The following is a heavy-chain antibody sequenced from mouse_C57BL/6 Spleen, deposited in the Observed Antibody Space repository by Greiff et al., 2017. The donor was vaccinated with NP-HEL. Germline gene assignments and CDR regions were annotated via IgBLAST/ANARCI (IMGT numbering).Heavy chain of an antibody. J-gene: IGHJ1*03. V-gene: IGHV1-7*01. CDR1: GYTFTSYW. CDR3: ARPTVGADWYFDC. CDR2: INPSSGCT. Sequence: QVQLQQPGTELAKPGASVKLSCKASGYTFTSYWMHWVKQRPGQGLEWIGNINPSSGCTKYNEKFKDKATLTADKSSSTAYMQLSSLTYEDSAVYDGARPTVGADWYFDCWGTGTTVTVSS.